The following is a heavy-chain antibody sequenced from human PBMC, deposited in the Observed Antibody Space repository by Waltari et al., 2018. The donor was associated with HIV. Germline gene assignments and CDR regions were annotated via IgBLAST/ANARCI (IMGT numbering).Heavy chain of an antibody. Sequence: EVQLVAAGGGLIQPGGSLRLPRAAPGFTVSSTSSRCVRQAPGKGLTWVSVIYSGGNTYYADSLKGRFTTSRDNSKNALYLQMNSLRAEDTAVYYCARNTYGSGSDLDYYGMDVWGQGTTVTVYS. V-gene: IGHV3-53*01. CDR3: ARNTYGSGSDLDYYGMDV. CDR1: GFTVSSTS. D-gene: IGHD3-10*01. J-gene: IGHJ6*02. CDR2: IYSGGNT.